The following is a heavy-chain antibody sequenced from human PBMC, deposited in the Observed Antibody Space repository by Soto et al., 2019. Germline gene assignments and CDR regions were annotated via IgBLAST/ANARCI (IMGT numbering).Heavy chain of an antibody. D-gene: IGHD6-19*01. J-gene: IGHJ4*02. CDR3: ARERAVAGFDY. Sequence: QVQLVQSGAEVKKPGASVKVSCKASGYTFTSYDINWVRQATGQGLEWMGWMNPNSGNTGYAPKFECRVTMTRTTSISTGYMALSSLRSEDTAVDYCARERAVAGFDYWGQGTLVTVSS. CDR1: GYTFTSYD. CDR2: MNPNSGNT. V-gene: IGHV1-8*01.